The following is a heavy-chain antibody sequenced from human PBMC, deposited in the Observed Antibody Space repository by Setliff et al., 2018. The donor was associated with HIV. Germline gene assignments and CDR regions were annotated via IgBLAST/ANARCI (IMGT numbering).Heavy chain of an antibody. CDR2: IYTSGST. CDR1: TYSISSGFY. Sequence: SETLSLTCVVSTYSISSGFYWAWIRQPPGKGLEWIGSIYTSGSTNYNPSLKSRVTISVDTSQNQFSLKLTSATAADTAVYYCASISGSGTGQWDAAFDIWGQGTRVTVSS. V-gene: IGHV4-38-2*01. J-gene: IGHJ3*02. D-gene: IGHD3-10*01. CDR3: ASISGSGTGQWDAAFDI.